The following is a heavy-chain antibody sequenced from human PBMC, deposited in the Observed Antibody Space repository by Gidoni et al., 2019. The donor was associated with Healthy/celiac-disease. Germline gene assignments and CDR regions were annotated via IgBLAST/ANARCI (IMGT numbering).Heavy chain of an antibody. Sequence: QVQLVQSGAEVKKPEASVKVSCKASGYTFTSYDINWVRQATGQGLEWMGWMNPNSGHTGYAQKFQGRVTMTRNTSISTAYMELSSLRSEDTAVYYCARDNWNYGGAFDIWGHVTMVTVSS. CDR2: MNPNSGHT. V-gene: IGHV1-8*01. CDR1: GYTFTSYD. D-gene: IGHD1-7*01. CDR3: ARDNWNYGGAFDI. J-gene: IGHJ3*02.